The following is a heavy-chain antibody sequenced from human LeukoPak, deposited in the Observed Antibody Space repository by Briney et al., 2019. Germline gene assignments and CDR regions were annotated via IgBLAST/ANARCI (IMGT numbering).Heavy chain of an antibody. CDR2: ISSSGSTI. J-gene: IGHJ6*02. Sequence: GGSLRLSCAASGFTFSDYYMSWIRQAPGKGLEWVSYISSSGSTIYYADSVKGRFTISRDNAKNSLYLQMNSLRAEDTAVYYCARVLTGGYSSSWYCYYGMDVWGQGTTVTVSS. CDR1: GFTFSDYY. CDR3: ARVLTGGYSSSWYCYYGMDV. V-gene: IGHV3-11*01. D-gene: IGHD6-13*01.